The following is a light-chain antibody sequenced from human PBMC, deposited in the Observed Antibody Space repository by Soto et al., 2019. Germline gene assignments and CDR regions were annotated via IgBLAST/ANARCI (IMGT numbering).Light chain of an antibody. J-gene: IGKJ4*01. V-gene: IGKV1-39*01. CDR3: QQTYSSPLT. CDR1: QGISSY. CDR2: AAS. Sequence: DIQMTQSPSSLSASVGDRVTITCRASQGISSYLNWYQQKPGKAPNLLIYAASSLQSGVPSRFSGSGSGTDFTLTISSLQPGDFATYYCQQTYSSPLTFGGGTKVEI.